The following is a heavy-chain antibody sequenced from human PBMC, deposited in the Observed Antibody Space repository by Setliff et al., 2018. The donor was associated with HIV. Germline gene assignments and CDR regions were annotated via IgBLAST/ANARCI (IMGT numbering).Heavy chain of an antibody. D-gene: IGHD2-21*01. J-gene: IGHJ4*02. Sequence: RGSLRLSCAASGFTFSNYWMSWVRQAPGKGLEWVANIRQDGSEKYYVDSVTGRFTISRDNGKNAVYLQMNSLTAEDTALYYCVRDLARVIAHWGQGTLVTVSS. CDR1: GFTFSNYW. CDR3: VRDLARVIAH. CDR2: IRQDGSEK. V-gene: IGHV3-7*01.